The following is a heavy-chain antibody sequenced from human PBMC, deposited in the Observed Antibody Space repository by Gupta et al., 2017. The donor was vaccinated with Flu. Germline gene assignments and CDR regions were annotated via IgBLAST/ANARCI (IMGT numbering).Heavy chain of an antibody. Sequence: EVQLVETGGGLIQPGGSLRLSCAASGFTVSNSYISWVRQAPGKGLEWVSVMYTSGNTKYADSVKGRFTLSRDNSKNTLYLQMDSLRVEDTAVYFCARGTCGDARCYGGPWFDPWGQGTLVTVSS. V-gene: IGHV3-53*02. CDR3: ARGTCGDARCYGGPWFDP. D-gene: IGHD2-2*01. CDR2: MYTSGNT. J-gene: IGHJ5*02. CDR1: GFTVSNSY.